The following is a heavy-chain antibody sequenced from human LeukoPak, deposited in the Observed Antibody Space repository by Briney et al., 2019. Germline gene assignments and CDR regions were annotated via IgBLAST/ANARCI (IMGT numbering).Heavy chain of an antibody. CDR1: GGSISNYY. V-gene: IGHV4-4*07. Sequence: PSETLSLTCTGSGGSISNYYWSWSRQPAGKGLEWIGRIYTRGSPNYNPSLKSRVTISVDTSKNQFSLKLSSVTAADTAVYYCARDSVDTAMGLDYWGQGTLVTVSS. CDR2: IYTRGSP. CDR3: ARDSVDTAMGLDY. J-gene: IGHJ4*02. D-gene: IGHD5-18*01.